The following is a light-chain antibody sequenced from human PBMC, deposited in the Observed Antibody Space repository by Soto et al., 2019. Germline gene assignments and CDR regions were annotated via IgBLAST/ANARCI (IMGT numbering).Light chain of an antibody. CDR3: SSYTSSSTLWV. CDR2: EVS. J-gene: IGLJ3*02. V-gene: IGLV2-14*01. Sequence: QSVLTQPASVSGSPGQSITISCTGTSSDVGGYNYVSWYQQHPGKAPKLMIYEVSNRHSGVSNRFSGSQSGNTASLTISGLQAEDEADYYCSSYTSSSTLWVFGGGTKLTVL. CDR1: SSDVGGYNY.